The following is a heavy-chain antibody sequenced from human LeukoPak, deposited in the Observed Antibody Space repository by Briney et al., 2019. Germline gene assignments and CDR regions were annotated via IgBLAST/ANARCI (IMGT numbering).Heavy chain of an antibody. Sequence: GGSLRLSCAASGFTFSSCGMHWVRQAPGKGLEWVAVIWYDGSNKYYADSVKGRFTISRDNSKNTLYLQMNSLRAEDTAVYYCARVRGYSGYDHPFDYWGQGTLVTVSS. J-gene: IGHJ4*02. V-gene: IGHV3-33*01. D-gene: IGHD5-12*01. CDR1: GFTFSSCG. CDR3: ARVRGYSGYDHPFDY. CDR2: IWYDGSNK.